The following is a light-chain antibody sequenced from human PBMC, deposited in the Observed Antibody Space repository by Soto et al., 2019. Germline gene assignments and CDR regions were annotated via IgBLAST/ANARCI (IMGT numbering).Light chain of an antibody. Sequence: QSVLTQPPSVSGAPGQRVTISWTGGSSNIGAGYDVQWYQQLPGTAPKLLIYGNMNRPSGVPDRFSGSKSGTSASLAITGLQAKDEADYYRLSYASRLTGVAVGGETKVTDL. CDR3: LSYASRLTGVA. CDR1: SSNIGAGYD. CDR2: GNM. V-gene: IGLV1-40*01. J-gene: IGLJ2*01.